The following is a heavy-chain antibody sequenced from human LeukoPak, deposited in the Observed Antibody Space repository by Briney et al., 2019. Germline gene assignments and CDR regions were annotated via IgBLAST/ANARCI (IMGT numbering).Heavy chain of an antibody. V-gene: IGHV4-39*07. CDR3: ARGGTYSGSTGGFDY. D-gene: IGHD1-26*01. Sequence: PSETLSLTCTVSGGSINSNNYYWGWIRQPPGKGLEWIASVYYSGDTWYNPSLKSRVTISVDTSKNQFSLKLSSVTAADTAVYYCARGGTYSGSTGGFDYWGQGTLVTVSS. J-gene: IGHJ4*02. CDR1: GGSINSNNYY. CDR2: VYYSGDT.